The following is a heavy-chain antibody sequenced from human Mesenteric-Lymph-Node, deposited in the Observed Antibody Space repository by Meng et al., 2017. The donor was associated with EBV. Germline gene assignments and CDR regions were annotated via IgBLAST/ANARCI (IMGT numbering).Heavy chain of an antibody. J-gene: IGHJ4*02. Sequence: QLQLQEAGSGLVKPSQTLSLPCAVSDGSISSGRFSWSWIRQPPGKGLEWIGYISQSGSTAYNPSLESRLTISVDTSKNQFSLKLSSVTAADTAVYYCARGMATIIWGQGTLVTVSS. CDR2: ISQSGST. D-gene: IGHD5-24*01. CDR1: DGSISSGRFS. V-gene: IGHV4-30-2*01. CDR3: ARGMATII.